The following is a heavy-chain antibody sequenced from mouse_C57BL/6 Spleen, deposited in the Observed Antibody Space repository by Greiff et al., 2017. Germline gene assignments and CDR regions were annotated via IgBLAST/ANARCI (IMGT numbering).Heavy chain of an antibody. J-gene: IGHJ2*01. CDR2: IRNKANGYTT. V-gene: IGHV7-3*01. CDR1: GFTFTDYY. CDR3: ARSRYYGSSYDFDY. D-gene: IGHD1-1*01. Sequence: EVKLVESGGGLVQPGGSLSLSCAASGFTFTDYYMSWVRQPPGKALEWLGFIRNKANGYTTEYSASVKGRFTISRDNSQSILYLQMNALRAEDSATYYCARSRYYGSSYDFDYWGQGTTLTVSS.